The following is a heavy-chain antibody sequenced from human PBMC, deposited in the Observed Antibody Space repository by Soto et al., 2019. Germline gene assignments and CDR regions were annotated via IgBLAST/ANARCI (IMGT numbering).Heavy chain of an antibody. J-gene: IGHJ4*02. Sequence: ASVKVSFKASGYTFTSYDINWVRQATGQGLEWMGWMNPNSGNTGYAQKFQGRVTMTRNTSISTAYMELSSLRSEDTAVYYCARGLKSDDIVVVPAAIFRWGQGTLVTVSS. CDR3: ARGLKSDDIVVVPAAIFR. CDR2: MNPNSGNT. D-gene: IGHD2-2*01. V-gene: IGHV1-8*01. CDR1: GYTFTSYD.